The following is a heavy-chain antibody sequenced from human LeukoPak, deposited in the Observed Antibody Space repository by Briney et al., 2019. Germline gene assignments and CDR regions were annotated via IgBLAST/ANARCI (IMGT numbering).Heavy chain of an antibody. CDR3: ARVPGGGTAAN. Sequence: PSETLSLTCTVSGGSVSSGSYYWSWIRQPPGKGLEWIGYIYYSGSTNYNPSLKSRVTMSVDTSKNQFSLKLRSVTAADMAVYYCARVPGGGTAANWGQGTMVTVSS. J-gene: IGHJ3*01. CDR2: IYYSGST. V-gene: IGHV4-61*01. D-gene: IGHD1-7*01. CDR1: GGSVSSGSYY.